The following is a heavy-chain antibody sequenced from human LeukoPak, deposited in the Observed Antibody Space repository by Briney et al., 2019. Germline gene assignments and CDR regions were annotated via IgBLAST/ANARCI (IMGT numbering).Heavy chain of an antibody. J-gene: IGHJ3*02. CDR2: VYYSGSA. Sequence: SETLSLTCTVSGGSFSSSSYYWGWIRQPPGKGLEWIGSVYYSGSAYYNPSLTSRVTISVDRSKNQFSLKLSSVTAADTAVYYCARVLGSGYEGAFDIWGQGTMVTVSS. D-gene: IGHD5-18*01. CDR1: GGSFSSSSYY. CDR3: ARVLGSGYEGAFDI. V-gene: IGHV4-39*07.